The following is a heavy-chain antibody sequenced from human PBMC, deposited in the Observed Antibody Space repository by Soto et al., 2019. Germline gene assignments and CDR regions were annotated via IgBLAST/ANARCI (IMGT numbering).Heavy chain of an antibody. Sequence: SETLSLTCAVYGGSFSGYYWSWIRQPPGKGLEWIGEINHSGSTNYNPSLKSRVTISVDTSTNQFSLKLSSVTAADTAVYYCARARTGVVVAADWFDPWGQGTLVTVSS. V-gene: IGHV4-34*01. CDR3: ARARTGVVVAADWFDP. CDR2: INHSGST. D-gene: IGHD2-15*01. CDR1: GGSFSGYY. J-gene: IGHJ5*02.